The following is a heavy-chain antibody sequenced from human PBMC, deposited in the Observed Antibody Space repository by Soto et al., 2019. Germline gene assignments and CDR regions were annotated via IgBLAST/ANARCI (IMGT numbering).Heavy chain of an antibody. CDR1: GFTVSSNY. V-gene: IGHV3-23*01. J-gene: IGHJ4*02. Sequence: PGGSLRLSCAASGFTVSSNYMSWVRQAPGKGLEWVSAISGSGAGTYYADSVKGRFTISRDNSKNTLYLQMSSLRVEDTAVYYCAKRDGYYLDFWGPGTLVTVSS. CDR3: AKRDGYYLDF. D-gene: IGHD3-22*01. CDR2: ISGSGAGT.